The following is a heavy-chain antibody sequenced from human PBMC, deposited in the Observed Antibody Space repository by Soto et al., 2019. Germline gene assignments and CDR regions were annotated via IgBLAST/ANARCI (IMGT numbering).Heavy chain of an antibody. V-gene: IGHV3-30-3*01. J-gene: IGHJ3*02. Sequence: QVQLVESGGGVVQPGRSLRLSCAASGFTFSSYAMHWVRQAPGKGLEWVAVISYDGSNKYYADSVKGRFTISRDNSKNTLYLQMNSLRAEDTAVYYCARDAGYCSGGSTGLACAFDIWGQGTMVTVSS. CDR1: GFTFSSYA. CDR3: ARDAGYCSGGSTGLACAFDI. D-gene: IGHD2-15*01. CDR2: ISYDGSNK.